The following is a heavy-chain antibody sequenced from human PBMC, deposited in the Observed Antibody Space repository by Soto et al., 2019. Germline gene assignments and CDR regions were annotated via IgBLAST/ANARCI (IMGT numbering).Heavy chain of an antibody. Sequence: LRLSCAASGFTFSSYAMHWVRQAPGKGLEWVAVISYDGSNKYYADSVKGRFTISRDNSKNTLYLQMNSLRAEDTAVYYCARDEGTVSYYYGMDVWGQGTTVTVSS. D-gene: IGHD4-4*01. V-gene: IGHV3-30-3*01. CDR1: GFTFSSYA. CDR2: ISYDGSNK. J-gene: IGHJ6*02. CDR3: ARDEGTVSYYYGMDV.